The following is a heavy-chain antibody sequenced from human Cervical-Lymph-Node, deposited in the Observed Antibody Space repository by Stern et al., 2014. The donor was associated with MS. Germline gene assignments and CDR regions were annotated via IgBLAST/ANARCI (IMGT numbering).Heavy chain of an antibody. D-gene: IGHD1-26*01. J-gene: IGHJ3*02. CDR2: ISGNNGNT. Sequence: VQLVQSGSEVKKPGASVKVSCEASGYTFSKYGVSWVRQAPGKGLEWMDWISGNNGNTKSARKFQGIVTLTTDTSTITTYMELRSLRSDDTAVYYCARDEVGNDDALDIWGQGALVTVSS. CDR1: GYTFSKYG. V-gene: IGHV1-18*01. CDR3: ARDEVGNDDALDI.